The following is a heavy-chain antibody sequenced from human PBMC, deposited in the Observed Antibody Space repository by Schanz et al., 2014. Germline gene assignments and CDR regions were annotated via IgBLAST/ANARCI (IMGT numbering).Heavy chain of an antibody. V-gene: IGHV3-30-3*01. CDR3: AKDPSHGDYDYYFDY. Sequence: QVQLVESGGGVVQPGRSLRLSCAASGFTFSSYATHWVRQAPGKGLEWVAVISYDGRNKYYADSVKGRFTISRDNSKNTLYLQMNSLRAEDTAVYYCAKDPSHGDYDYYFDYWGQGTLVTVSS. J-gene: IGHJ4*02. D-gene: IGHD3-22*01. CDR1: GFTFSSYA. CDR2: ISYDGRNK.